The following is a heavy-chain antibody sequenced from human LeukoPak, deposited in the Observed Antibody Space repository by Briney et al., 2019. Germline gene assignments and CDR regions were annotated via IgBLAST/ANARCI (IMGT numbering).Heavy chain of an antibody. CDR2: INPNSGGT. Sequence: ASVKVSCKASGYTFTGYYMHWVRQAPGQGLEWMGWINPNSGGTNYAQKLQGRVTMTTDTSTSTAYMELRSLRSDDSAVYFCARVPIPPHSSSWYQPFDYWGQGTLVTVSS. J-gene: IGHJ4*02. CDR3: ARVPIPPHSSSWYQPFDY. D-gene: IGHD6-13*01. V-gene: IGHV1-2*02. CDR1: GYTFTGYY.